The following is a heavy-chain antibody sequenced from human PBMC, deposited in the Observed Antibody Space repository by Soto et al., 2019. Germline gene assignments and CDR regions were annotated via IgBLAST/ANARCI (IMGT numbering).Heavy chain of an antibody. CDR3: ARDRFASSWSYFDY. D-gene: IGHD6-13*01. CDR2: ISDDGSNK. CDR1: GFTFSSYA. V-gene: IGHV3-30-3*01. J-gene: IGHJ4*02. Sequence: GGALRLSCAASGFTFSSYALHWVRQAPGKGLEWVAVISDDGSNKYYADSVKGRFTISRDNSKNTLYLQMNSLRAEDTAVYYCARDRFASSWSYFDYWGQGTPVTVSS.